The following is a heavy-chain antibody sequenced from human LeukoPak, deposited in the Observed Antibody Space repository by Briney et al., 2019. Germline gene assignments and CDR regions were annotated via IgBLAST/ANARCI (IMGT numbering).Heavy chain of an antibody. V-gene: IGHV1-46*01. J-gene: IGHJ2*01. Sequence: RASVKVSCKASGYTFTSYYMHWVRQAPGQGLEWMGIINPSGGSTSYAQKFQGRVTMTRDMSTSTVYMELSSLRSEDTAVYYCARDNSGRRWYFDLWGRGTLVTVSS. D-gene: IGHD1-26*01. CDR1: GYTFTSYY. CDR2: INPSGGST. CDR3: ARDNSGRRWYFDL.